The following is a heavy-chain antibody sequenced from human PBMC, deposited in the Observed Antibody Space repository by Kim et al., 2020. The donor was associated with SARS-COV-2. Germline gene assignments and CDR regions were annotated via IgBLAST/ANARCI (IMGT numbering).Heavy chain of an antibody. J-gene: IGHJ4*01. D-gene: IGHD3-9*01. CDR1: GGSISSSSYY. CDR2: IYYSGST. Sequence: SETLSLTCTVSGGSISSSSYYWGWIRQPPGKGLEWIGSIYYSGSTYYNPSLKSRVTISVDTSKNQFSLKLSSVTAADTAVYYCARTHSRRYFDWFFDYWG. CDR3: ARTHSRRYFDWFFDY. V-gene: IGHV4-39*01.